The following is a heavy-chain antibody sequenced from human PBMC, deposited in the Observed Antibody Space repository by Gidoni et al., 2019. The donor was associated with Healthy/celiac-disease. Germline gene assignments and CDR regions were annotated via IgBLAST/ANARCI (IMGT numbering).Heavy chain of an antibody. Sequence: QVQLVQSGPVVKKPGASVKVYCKASGYTFTGYYMHWVRQAPGQGLEWMGWINPNSDGTNYAHKVQGRVTMTRDTSISTAYMELSRLRSDDTAVYYCARVYQLLVLAWFDPWGQGTLVTVSS. CDR2: INPNSDGT. V-gene: IGHV1-2*07. D-gene: IGHD2-2*01. CDR1: GYTFTGYY. J-gene: IGHJ5*02. CDR3: ARVYQLLVLAWFDP.